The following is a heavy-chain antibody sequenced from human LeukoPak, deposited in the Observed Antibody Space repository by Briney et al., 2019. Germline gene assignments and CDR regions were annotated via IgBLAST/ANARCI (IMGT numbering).Heavy chain of an antibody. CDR1: GFTFSTTW. D-gene: IGHD1-7*01. CDR2: MNSDGSTT. V-gene: IGHV3-74*01. Sequence: PGGSLRLSCAASGFTFSTTWLHWVRQTPGEGLVWVSRMNSDGSTTNYADSVKGRFTISRDNAKSTLYLQMNNLRVEDTAVYYCATAGNYRFDNWGQGTLVTV. J-gene: IGHJ4*02. CDR3: ATAGNYRFDN.